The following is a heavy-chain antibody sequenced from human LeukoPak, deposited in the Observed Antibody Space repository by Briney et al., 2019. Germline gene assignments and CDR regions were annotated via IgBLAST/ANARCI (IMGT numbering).Heavy chain of an antibody. V-gene: IGHV1-69*04. CDR2: IIPILGIA. J-gene: IGHJ3*02. D-gene: IGHD3-22*01. CDR3: AREPYYYDSSGYYEDAFDI. CDR1: GYTFTNYA. Sequence: SVKVSCKASGYTFTNYALNWVRQAPGQGLEWMGRIIPILGIANYAQKFQGRVTITADKSTSTAYMELSSLRSDDTAVYYCAREPYYYDSSGYYEDAFDIWGQGTMVTVSS.